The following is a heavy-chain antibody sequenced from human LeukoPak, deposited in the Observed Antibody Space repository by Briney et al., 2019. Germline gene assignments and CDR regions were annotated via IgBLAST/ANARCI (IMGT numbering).Heavy chain of an antibody. CDR3: AKDSPPYYDSSGYSDAFDI. CDR2: ITSSGDST. CDR1: GFTFSSYA. D-gene: IGHD3-22*01. J-gene: IGHJ3*02. V-gene: IGHV3-23*01. Sequence: GGSLRLSCAASGFTFSSYAKNWVRQAPGKRLEWVSAITSSGDSTYYADSVKGRFAISRDNSKNTLYLQMNSLRAEDTAVYYCAKDSPPYYDSSGYSDAFDIWGQGTMVTVSS.